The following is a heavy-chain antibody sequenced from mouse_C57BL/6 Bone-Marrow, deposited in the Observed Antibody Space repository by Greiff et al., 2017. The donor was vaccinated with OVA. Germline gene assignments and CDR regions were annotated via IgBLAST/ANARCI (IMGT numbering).Heavy chain of an antibody. CDR2: IDPVNGDT. J-gene: IGHJ2*01. V-gene: IGHV14-4*01. CDR3: TPITTAPINFDY. D-gene: IGHD1-1*01. Sequence: VQLQQSGAELVRPGASVKLSCTASGFNIKDDYMHWVKQRPEQGLEWIGWIDPVNGDTEYASKFQGKATITADTSSNTAYLQLSSLTSEDTAVYYCTPITTAPINFDYWGQGTTLTVSS. CDR1: GFNIKDDY.